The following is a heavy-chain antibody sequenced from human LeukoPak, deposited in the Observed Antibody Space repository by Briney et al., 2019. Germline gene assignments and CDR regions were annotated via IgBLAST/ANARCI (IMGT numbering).Heavy chain of an antibody. D-gene: IGHD5-18*01. Sequence: PSQTLSLTCTVSGGSISSGDYYWSWIRQPPGKGLEWIGYIYYSGSTYYNPSLKSRVTISADTSKNQFSLKLSSVTAADTAVYYCARGGYSYGYDWFDPWGQGTLVTVSS. CDR1: GGSISSGDYY. V-gene: IGHV4-30-4*01. J-gene: IGHJ5*02. CDR2: IYYSGST. CDR3: ARGGYSYGYDWFDP.